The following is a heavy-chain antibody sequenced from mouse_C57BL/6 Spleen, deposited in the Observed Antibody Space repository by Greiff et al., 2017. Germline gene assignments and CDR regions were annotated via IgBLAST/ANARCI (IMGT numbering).Heavy chain of an antibody. CDR1: GYTFTDYE. J-gene: IGHJ2*01. Sequence: VQLQQSGAELVRPGASVTLSCKASGYTFTDYEMHWVKQTPVHGLEWIGAIDPEPGGTAYNQKFKGQAILTADKSSSTAYMELRSLTSEDSAVYYGTRSGGSSDYWGQGTTLTVSS. D-gene: IGHD1-3*01. CDR2: IDPEPGGT. CDR3: TRSGGSSDY. V-gene: IGHV1-15*01.